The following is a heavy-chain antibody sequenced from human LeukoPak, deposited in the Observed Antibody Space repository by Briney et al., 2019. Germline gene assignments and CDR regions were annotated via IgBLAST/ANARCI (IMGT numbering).Heavy chain of an antibody. Sequence: SETLSLTCTVSGGSISSYYWSWIRQPPGKGLEWIGCIYSSGSTNYNPSLKSRVTISVDTSKNQFSLKLSSVTAADTAVYFCARAASYSSGWGLWGQGTLVTVSS. CDR3: ARAASYSSGWGL. CDR2: IYSSGST. J-gene: IGHJ4*02. V-gene: IGHV4-59*01. CDR1: GGSISSYY. D-gene: IGHD6-19*01.